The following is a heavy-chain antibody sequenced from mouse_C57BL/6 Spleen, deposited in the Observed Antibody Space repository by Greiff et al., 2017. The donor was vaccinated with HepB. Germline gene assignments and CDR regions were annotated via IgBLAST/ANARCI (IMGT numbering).Heavy chain of an antibody. V-gene: IGHV1-80*01. CDR3: ARGEIYYGIYTPFDY. CDR1: GYAFSSYW. J-gene: IGHJ2*01. D-gene: IGHD2-1*01. Sequence: VQVVESGAELVKPGASVKISCKASGYAFSSYWMNWVKQRPGKGLEWIGQIYPGDGDTNYNGKFKGKATLTADKSSSTAYMQLSSLTSEDSAVYFCARGEIYYGIYTPFDYWGQGTTLTVSS. CDR2: IYPGDGDT.